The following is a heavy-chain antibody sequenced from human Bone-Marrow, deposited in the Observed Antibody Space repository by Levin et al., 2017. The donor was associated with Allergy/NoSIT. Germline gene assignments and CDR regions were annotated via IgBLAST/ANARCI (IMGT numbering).Heavy chain of an antibody. Sequence: GSRRLSCSVSGGSITDYYWSWIRQSPGKGLEWIGYIYHTGFTKQNPSLKSRATISLDTSKSQFSLTVTSVTAADTAVYYCVRGDRAFENWSQGTLVTVSS. CDR1: GGSITDYY. CDR3: VRGDRAFEN. J-gene: IGHJ4*02. CDR2: IYHTGFT. V-gene: IGHV4-59*01.